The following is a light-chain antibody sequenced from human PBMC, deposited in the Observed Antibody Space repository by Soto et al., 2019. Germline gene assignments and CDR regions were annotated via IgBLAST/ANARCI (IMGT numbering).Light chain of an antibody. CDR2: GAS. Sequence: EIVMTQSPATLSVSPGERATLSCRASQGVSSNLAWYQQKPGQAPRLLIYGASTRATGIPARFSGSGSGTEFTLTISSLQSEDFALYYCQQYNNWWTFGQGTKVEIK. V-gene: IGKV3-15*01. CDR3: QQYNNWWT. CDR1: QGVSSN. J-gene: IGKJ1*01.